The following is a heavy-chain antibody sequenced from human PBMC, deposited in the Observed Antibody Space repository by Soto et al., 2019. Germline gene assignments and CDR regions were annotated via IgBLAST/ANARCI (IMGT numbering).Heavy chain of an antibody. CDR1: GGSDSGYY. CDR2: IYYSGST. J-gene: IGHJ4*02. D-gene: IGHD6-19*01. Sequence: QVQLQESGPGLVKPSETLSLTCTVSGGSDSGYYWSWIRQPPGKGLEWIGYIYYSGSTNYNPSLKSRVTISVDTSKNQFSLKLSSVTAADTAVYYCARGRQWLDDWGQGTLVTVSS. V-gene: IGHV4-59*02. CDR3: ARGRQWLDD.